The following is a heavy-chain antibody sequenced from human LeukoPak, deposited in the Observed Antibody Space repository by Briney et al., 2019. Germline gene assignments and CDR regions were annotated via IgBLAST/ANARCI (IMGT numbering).Heavy chain of an antibody. CDR3: ARAGLYSGSYYSDY. V-gene: IGHV1-8*01. CDR1: GYTFTSDD. CDR2: MNPNSGNT. Sequence: RRASVKVSCKASGYTFTSDDINWVRQATGQGLEWMGWMNPNSGNTGYAQKFQGRVTMTRNTSISTAYMELSSLRSEDTAVYYCARAGLYSGSYYSDYWGQGTLVTVSS. D-gene: IGHD1-26*01. J-gene: IGHJ4*02.